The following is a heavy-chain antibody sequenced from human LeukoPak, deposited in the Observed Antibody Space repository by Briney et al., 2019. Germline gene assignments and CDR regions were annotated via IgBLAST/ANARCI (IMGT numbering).Heavy chain of an antibody. CDR1: GFTVSSNY. Sequence: GGSLRLSCAASGFTVSSNYMSWVRQAPGKGLEWVSVIYSGGSTYYADSVKGRFTISRDNSKNTLYLQMNSLRAEDTAVYYCARDLSSHGGYSSPSYYYYGMDVWGQGTTVTVSS. V-gene: IGHV3-66*01. D-gene: IGHD6-25*01. CDR2: IYSGGST. J-gene: IGHJ6*02. CDR3: ARDLSSHGGYSSPSYYYYGMDV.